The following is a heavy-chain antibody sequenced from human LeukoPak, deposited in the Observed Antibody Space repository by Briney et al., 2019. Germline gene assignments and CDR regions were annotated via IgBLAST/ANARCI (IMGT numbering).Heavy chain of an antibody. CDR2: INAGNGNT. CDR1: GYTFTSYA. D-gene: IGHD3-9*01. V-gene: IGHV1-3*03. J-gene: IGHJ3*02. Sequence: GASVKVSCKASGYTFTSYAMHWVRQAPGQRLEWMGWINAGNGNTKYSQEFQGRVTITRDTSASTAYMELSSLRSEDMAVYYCARVNVLRYFDWFSDASDIWGQGTMVTVSS. CDR3: ARVNVLRYFDWFSDASDI.